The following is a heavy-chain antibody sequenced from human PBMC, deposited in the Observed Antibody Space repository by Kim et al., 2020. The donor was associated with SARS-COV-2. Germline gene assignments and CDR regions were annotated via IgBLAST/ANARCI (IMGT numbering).Heavy chain of an antibody. CDR3: ARNEDY. CDR1: VSTFTSYA. V-gene: IGHV1-3*01. CDR2: IDADNGNT. J-gene: IGHJ4*02. Sequence: ASVKVSCKASVSTFTSYAFHWVRQAPGQGLEWMGWIDADNGNTKYSQKFQGRVTITRDTSASTAYMELSSLRSEDTAVYYCARNEDYRGQGTLVTVSS.